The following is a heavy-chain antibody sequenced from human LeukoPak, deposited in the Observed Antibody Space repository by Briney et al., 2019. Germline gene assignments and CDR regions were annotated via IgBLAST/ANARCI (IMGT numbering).Heavy chain of an antibody. Sequence: GSLRLSCATSGFTFSSYSMNWIRQPPGKGLEWIGEINHSGSTNYNPSLKSRVTISVDTSKNQFSLKLSSVTAADTAVYYCARGVPPLYDFWSGYYPGVWFDPWGQGILVTVSS. CDR3: ARGVPPLYDFWSGYYPGVWFDP. J-gene: IGHJ5*02. V-gene: IGHV4-34*01. CDR1: GFTFSSYS. D-gene: IGHD3-3*01. CDR2: INHSGST.